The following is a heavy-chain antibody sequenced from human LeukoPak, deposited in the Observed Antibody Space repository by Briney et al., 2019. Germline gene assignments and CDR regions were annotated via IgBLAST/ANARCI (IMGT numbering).Heavy chain of an antibody. CDR3: ARAITVVRMDV. J-gene: IGHJ6*02. CDR1: GFTVSSNY. D-gene: IGHD6-19*01. CDR2: IYSGGST. Sequence: SGGSLRLSCAASGFTVSSNYMSWARQAPGKGLEWVSVIYSGGSTYYADSVKGRFTISRDNSKNTLYLQMNSLRAEDTAVYYCARAITVVRMDVWGQGTTVTVSS. V-gene: IGHV3-66*01.